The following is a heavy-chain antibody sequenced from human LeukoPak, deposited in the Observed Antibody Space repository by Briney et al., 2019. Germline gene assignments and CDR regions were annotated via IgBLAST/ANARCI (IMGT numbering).Heavy chain of an antibody. J-gene: IGHJ4*02. CDR1: GYTFANYG. Sequence: ASVKVSCKASGYTFANYGISWVRQAPGQGLEWVGWISANNGNTNSAQKLQGRVTMTTDTSTSTAYMELRSLRSDDTALYYCARDGAAAGRTFDYWGQGTLVTVSS. V-gene: IGHV1-18*01. D-gene: IGHD6-13*01. CDR2: ISANNGNT. CDR3: ARDGAAAGRTFDY.